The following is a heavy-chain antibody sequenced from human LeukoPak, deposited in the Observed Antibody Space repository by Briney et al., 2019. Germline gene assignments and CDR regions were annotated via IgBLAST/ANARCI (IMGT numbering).Heavy chain of an antibody. CDR1: GYTFTVYY. V-gene: IGHV1-2*02. CDR2: INPNSGGT. D-gene: IGHD3-16*01. J-gene: IGHJ5*02. Sequence: ASVKVSCKASGYTFTVYYMHWVRQAPGQGLEWMGWINPNSGGTNYAQKFQGRVTMTRDTSISTAYMELSRLRSDDTAVYYCARPRTEGDWFDPWGQGTLVTVSS. CDR3: ARPRTEGDWFDP.